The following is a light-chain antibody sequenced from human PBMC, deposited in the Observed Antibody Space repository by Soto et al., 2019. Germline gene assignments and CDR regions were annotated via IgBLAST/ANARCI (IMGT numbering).Light chain of an antibody. CDR2: DAS. J-gene: IGKJ4*01. CDR3: QQRSNWPRLT. CDR1: QSVSSY. Sequence: EIVLTQSPATLSLSPGERATLSCRASQSVSSYLAWYQQKPGHAPRLLIYDASNRATGIPARFSGSGSGTAFTLTISMLEPEAFAVYYCQQRSNWPRLTFGGGTKVEIK. V-gene: IGKV3-11*01.